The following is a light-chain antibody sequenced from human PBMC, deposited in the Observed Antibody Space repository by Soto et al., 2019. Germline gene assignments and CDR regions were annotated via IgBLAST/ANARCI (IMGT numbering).Light chain of an antibody. J-gene: IGKJ4*01. CDR1: QSVFSN. CDR2: GAS. V-gene: IGKV3-15*01. Sequence: EIVMTQSPATLSVSPGERATLSCRASQSVFSNLAWYQQKPGQAPRLLIYGASTRATGIPARFSGSGSGTEFTLTISRLQAEDFAVYYCQQYNEWPITVGGGTKVEIK. CDR3: QQYNEWPIT.